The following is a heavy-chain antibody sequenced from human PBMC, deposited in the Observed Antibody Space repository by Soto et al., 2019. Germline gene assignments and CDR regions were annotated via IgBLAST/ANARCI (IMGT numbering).Heavy chain of an antibody. CDR2: ISSSSSYI. D-gene: IGHD5-18*01. V-gene: IGHV3-21*01. CDR3: AREVDTAMVLDY. CDR1: GFTFSSYS. J-gene: IGHJ4*02. Sequence: EMQLVESGGGLVKPGGSLRLSCAASGFTFSSYSMNWVRQAPGKGLEWVSSISSSSSYIYYADSVKGRFTISRDNAKNSLYLQMNSLRAEDTAVYYCAREVDTAMVLDYWGQGTLVTVSS.